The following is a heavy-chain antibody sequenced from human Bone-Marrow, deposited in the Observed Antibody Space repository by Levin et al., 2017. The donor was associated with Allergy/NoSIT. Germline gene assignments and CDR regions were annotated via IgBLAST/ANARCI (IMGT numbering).Heavy chain of an antibody. Sequence: PGESLKISCATSGFTFGNYWMTWVRQAPGKGLEWVANIKKDGSEIKYVDSVEGRFTISRDNGKNSLFLQMNSLRVEDTAVYYCAREFGAAAGLDYWGQGSLVTVSS. CDR3: AREFGAAAGLDY. J-gene: IGHJ4*02. CDR1: GFTFGNYW. D-gene: IGHD6-13*01. CDR2: IKKDGSEI. V-gene: IGHV3-7*01.